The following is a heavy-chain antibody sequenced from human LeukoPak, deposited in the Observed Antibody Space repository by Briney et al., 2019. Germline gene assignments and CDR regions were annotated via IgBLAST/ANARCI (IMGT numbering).Heavy chain of an antibody. CDR2: IYYSGST. V-gene: IGHV4-39*01. CDR3: ARLHGYYYDSSGTNWFDP. Sequence: SETLSLTCTVCGGSISSSSCYWGWIRQPPGKGLEWIGSIYYSGSTYYNPSLKSRVTISVDTSKNQFSLKLSSVTAADTAVYYCARLHGYYYDSSGTNWFDPWGQGTLVTVSS. CDR1: GGSISSSSCY. J-gene: IGHJ5*02. D-gene: IGHD3-22*01.